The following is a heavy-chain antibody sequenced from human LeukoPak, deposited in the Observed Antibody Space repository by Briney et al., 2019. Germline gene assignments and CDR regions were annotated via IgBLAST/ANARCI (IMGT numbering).Heavy chain of an antibody. D-gene: IGHD6-19*01. Sequence: QPGGSLRLSCTASKFTFSNYGMQWVRQAPGKGLEWVALIWYDGSNKYYADSVKGRFTISRDNSKNTVYLQMNSLRAEDTAVYYCAKEGRGAVADWGQGTLVTVSS. CDR3: AKEGRGAVAD. J-gene: IGHJ4*02. V-gene: IGHV3-33*06. CDR2: IWYDGSNK. CDR1: KFTFSNYG.